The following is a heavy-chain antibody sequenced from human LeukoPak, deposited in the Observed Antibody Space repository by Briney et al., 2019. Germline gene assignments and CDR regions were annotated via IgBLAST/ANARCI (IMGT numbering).Heavy chain of an antibody. V-gene: IGHV4-34*01. D-gene: IGHD2-15*01. CDR3: ATYWSSFDY. CDR1: GGSFSGYY. Sequence: SEALSLTCAVYGGSFSGYYWSWIRQPPGKGLEWIGEINHSGSTNYNPSLKSRLTISMDTSKNQFSLKVNSVTAADTAVYYCATYWSSFDYWGQGSLVTVTS. CDR2: INHSGST. J-gene: IGHJ4*02.